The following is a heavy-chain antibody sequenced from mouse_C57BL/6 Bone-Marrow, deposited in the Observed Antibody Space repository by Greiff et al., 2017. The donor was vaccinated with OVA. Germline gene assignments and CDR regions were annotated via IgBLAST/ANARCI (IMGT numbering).Heavy chain of an antibody. J-gene: IGHJ3*01. D-gene: IGHD1-1*01. CDR1: GYAFSSSW. CDR2: IYPGDGDT. Sequence: QVQLKESGPELVKPGASVKISCKASGYAFSSSWMNWVKQRPGKGLEWIGRIYPGDGDTNYNGKFKGKATLTADKSSSTAYMQLSSLTSEDSAVYFCARWAYGSRSLFAYWGQGTLVTVSA. CDR3: ARWAYGSRSLFAY. V-gene: IGHV1-82*01.